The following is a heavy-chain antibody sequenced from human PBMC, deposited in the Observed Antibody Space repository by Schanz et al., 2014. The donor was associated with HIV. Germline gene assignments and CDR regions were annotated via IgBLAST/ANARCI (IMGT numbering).Heavy chain of an antibody. D-gene: IGHD2-21*02. Sequence: QVHLVQSGAELKKPGASVTVSCETSGYIFTNYGISWMRQAPGQGLEWMGWISPYNGYTDYAQKLQGRVTLTTDTSTTTAYMDLRSLRSDDTAVYHCARRESDGALDVWGPGTTVIVSS. V-gene: IGHV1-18*01. CDR2: ISPYNGYT. CDR3: ARRESDGALDV. J-gene: IGHJ6*02. CDR1: GYIFTNYG.